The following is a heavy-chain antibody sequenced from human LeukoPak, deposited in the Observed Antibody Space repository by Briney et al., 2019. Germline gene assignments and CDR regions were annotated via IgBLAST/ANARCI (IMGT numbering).Heavy chain of an antibody. CDR2: ISGSGGST. CDR1: GFTFTSYA. V-gene: IGHV3-23*01. CDR3: AKSSCSGGCCYSDY. D-gene: IGHD2-15*01. Sequence: GGSLRLSCAASGFTFTSYAMSWVRQAPGKGLEWVSGISGSGGSTYYADSVKGRFTISRDNSKNTLYLQLNSLRAEDTAVYYCAKSSCSGGCCYSDYWGQGTLVTVSS. J-gene: IGHJ4*02.